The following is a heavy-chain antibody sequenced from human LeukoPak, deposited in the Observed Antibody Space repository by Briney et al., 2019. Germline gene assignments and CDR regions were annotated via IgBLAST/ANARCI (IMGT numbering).Heavy chain of an antibody. D-gene: IGHD2-15*01. J-gene: IGHJ3*01. Sequence: GGSLRLSCAASGFTFSDYYMSWIRQAPGKGLEWVSFISSSSSYTNYADSVQGRFIISRDHSKNTLYLQMNSLRAEDTAVYYCARDRYCSGGSCYGDAFDLWGQGTMVTVSS. CDR3: ARDRYCSGGSCYGDAFDL. CDR1: GFTFSDYY. V-gene: IGHV3-11*05. CDR2: ISSSSSYT.